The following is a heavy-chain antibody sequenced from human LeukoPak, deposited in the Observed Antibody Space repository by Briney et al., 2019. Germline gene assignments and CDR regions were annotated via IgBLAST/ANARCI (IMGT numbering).Heavy chain of an antibody. V-gene: IGHV1-69*13. J-gene: IGHJ3*02. D-gene: IGHD1-26*01. Sequence: GASVKVSCKASGGTFSSYAISWVRQAPGQGLEWMGGIIPIFGTANYAQKFQGRVTITADESTSTAYMELSSLRSEDTAVYYCARGGWELVADAFDIRGQGTMVTVSS. CDR3: ARGGWELVADAFDI. CDR1: GGTFSSYA. CDR2: IIPIFGTA.